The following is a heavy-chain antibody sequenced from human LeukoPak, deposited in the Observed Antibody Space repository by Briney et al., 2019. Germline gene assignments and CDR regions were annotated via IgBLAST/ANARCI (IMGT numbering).Heavy chain of an antibody. CDR1: GFSFSSYT. Sequence: GGSLILSCAASGFSFSSYTMHWVRQAPGKGLEYVSAISSSGGSTYYVNSVKGRFTISRDNSKNTLYLQMGSLRAEDMAVYYCARGGSGLTAMDLFDYWGQGTLVTVSS. J-gene: IGHJ4*02. V-gene: IGHV3-64*01. CDR2: ISSSGGST. D-gene: IGHD5-18*01. CDR3: ARGGSGLTAMDLFDY.